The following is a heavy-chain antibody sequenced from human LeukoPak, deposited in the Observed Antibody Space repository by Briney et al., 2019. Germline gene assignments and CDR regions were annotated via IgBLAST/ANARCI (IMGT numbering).Heavy chain of an antibody. D-gene: IGHD3-22*01. J-gene: IGHJ4*02. CDR3: ARGLWGLLPDY. CDR2: INHSGST. CDR1: GGSFSGYY. V-gene: IGHV4-34*01. Sequence: SETLSLTCAVHGGSFSGYYWSWIRQPPGKGLEWIGEINHSGSTNYNPSLKSRVTISVDTSKNQFSLKLSSVTAADTAVYYCARGLWGLLPDYWGQGTLVTVSS.